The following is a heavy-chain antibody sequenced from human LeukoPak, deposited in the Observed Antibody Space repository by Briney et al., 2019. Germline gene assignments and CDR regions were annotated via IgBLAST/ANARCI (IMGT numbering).Heavy chain of an antibody. J-gene: IGHJ5*02. D-gene: IGHD3-10*01. CDR2: IYHSGST. CDR1: GYSISSGYY. V-gene: IGHV4-38-2*02. CDR3: ARGAMVRGVIVRGFDP. Sequence: SETLSLTCTVSGYSISSGYYWGWVRQPPGKGLEWIGSIYHSGSTYYNPSLKSRVTISVDTSKNQFSLKLSSVTAADTAVYYCARGAMVRGVIVRGFDPWGQGTLVTVSS.